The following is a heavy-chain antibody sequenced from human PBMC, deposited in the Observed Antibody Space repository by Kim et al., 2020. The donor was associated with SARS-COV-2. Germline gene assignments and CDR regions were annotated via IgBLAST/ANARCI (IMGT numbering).Heavy chain of an antibody. D-gene: IGHD4-17*01. CDR2: FDPEDGET. J-gene: IGHJ3*02. CDR3: ATPDYGGINDAFDI. V-gene: IGHV1-24*01. CDR1: GYTLTELS. Sequence: ASVKVSCKVSGYTLTELSMHWVRQAPGKGLEWMGGFDPEDGETIYAQKFQGRVTMTEDTSTDTAYMELSSLRSEDTAVYYCATPDYGGINDAFDIWGQGTMVTVSS.